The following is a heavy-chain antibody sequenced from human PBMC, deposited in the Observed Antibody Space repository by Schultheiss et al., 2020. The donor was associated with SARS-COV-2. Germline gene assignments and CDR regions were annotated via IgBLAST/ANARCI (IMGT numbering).Heavy chain of an antibody. CDR1: GGSFSGYY. V-gene: IGHV4-34*01. D-gene: IGHD5-18*01. Sequence: SETLSLTCAVYGGSFSGYYWSWIRQPPGKGLEWIGSIYYSGSTYYNPSLKSRVTISVDKSKNQFSLKLSSVTAADTAVYYCASSETAMVSYFDYWGQGTLVTVSS. J-gene: IGHJ4*02. CDR2: IYYSGST. CDR3: ASSETAMVSYFDY.